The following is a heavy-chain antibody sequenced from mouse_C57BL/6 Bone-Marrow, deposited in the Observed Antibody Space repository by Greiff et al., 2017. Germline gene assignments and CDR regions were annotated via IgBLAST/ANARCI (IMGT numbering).Heavy chain of an antibody. CDR2: IYPGSGNT. V-gene: IGHV1-66*01. D-gene: IGHD2-5*01. CDR3: ARRAYDSNYVLYYARDY. J-gene: IGHJ4*01. CDR1: GYSFTSYY. Sequence: VQLQQSGPELVKPGASVKISCTASGYSFTSYYIPWVKQRPGQGLEWIGWIYPGSGNTTYNEKFKGPSTLTADTSSSTAYLQLSSLTSEDSAVYCCARRAYDSNYVLYYARDYWGQGTSVTVSS.